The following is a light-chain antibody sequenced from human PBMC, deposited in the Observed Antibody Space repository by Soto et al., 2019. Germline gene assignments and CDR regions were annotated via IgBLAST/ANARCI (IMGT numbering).Light chain of an antibody. J-gene: IGKJ2*01. CDR3: DQSSTWTPKHT. Sequence: EIVMTQSPATLSVSPGERVTLSCRASQSVSNNLAWYQHKPGQAARVLIYDASTRATGIPVRFSGSGSGTELTLTIRSLQSEDFAVYYCDQSSTWTPKHTFGQGTKLEIK. CDR2: DAS. V-gene: IGKV3-15*01. CDR1: QSVSNN.